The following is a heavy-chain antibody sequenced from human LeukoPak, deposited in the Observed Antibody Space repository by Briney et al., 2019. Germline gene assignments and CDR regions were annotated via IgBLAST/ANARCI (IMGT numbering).Heavy chain of an antibody. V-gene: IGHV1-46*01. D-gene: IGHD1-26*01. CDR3: ARDSAVGVTTCFDF. CDR1: GYTFTSYS. Sequence: SVKVSFKASGYTFTSYSMHWVRQAPGQGLEWMGIINPSGGSTNYAQKFQGRVTMTRDTSTSTVYMELSSLRSEDTAVYYCARDSAVGVTTCFDFWGQGTLFTVSS. J-gene: IGHJ4*02. CDR2: INPSGGST.